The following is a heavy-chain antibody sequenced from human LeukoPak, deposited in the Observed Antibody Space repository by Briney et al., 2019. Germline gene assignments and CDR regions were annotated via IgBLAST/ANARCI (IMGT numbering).Heavy chain of an antibody. Sequence: SGGSLRLSCAASGYTFTSYAMNWVRQAPGQGLEWMGWINTNTGNPTYAQGFTGRFVFSLDTSVSTAYLQISSLKAEDTAVYYCARVPQLWPDYWGQGTLVTVSS. CDR1: GYTFTSYA. J-gene: IGHJ4*02. CDR3: ARVPQLWPDY. D-gene: IGHD5-18*01. CDR2: INTNTGNP. V-gene: IGHV7-4-1*02.